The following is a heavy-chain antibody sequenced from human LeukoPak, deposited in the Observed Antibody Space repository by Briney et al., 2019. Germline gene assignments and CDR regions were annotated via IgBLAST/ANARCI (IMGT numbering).Heavy chain of an antibody. J-gene: IGHJ4*02. V-gene: IGHV4-30-4*01. CDR3: ASGWRNLHDLDH. D-gene: IGHD6-19*01. CDR2: IYYSGST. Sequence: SETLSLTCTVSGGSISSGDYYWSWIRQPPGKGLEWIGYIYYSGSTYYNPSLKSRVTISVDTSKNQFSLKLSSVTAADTAVYYCASGWRNLHDLDHWGQGTLVTVSS. CDR1: GGSISSGDYY.